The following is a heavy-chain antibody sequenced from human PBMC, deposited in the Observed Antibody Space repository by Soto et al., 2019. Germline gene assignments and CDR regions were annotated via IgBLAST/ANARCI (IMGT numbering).Heavy chain of an antibody. J-gene: IGHJ4*02. CDR2: ISSSSSTI. Sequence: HPGGSLRLSCAASGFTFSSYSMNWVRQAPGKGLEGVSYISSSSSTIYYAESLKGRFTISRDNAKNSLYLQMNSLRAEDTVVYYCARDYSSYGPFDYWGQGTLVTVSS. V-gene: IGHV3-48*01. D-gene: IGHD5-18*01. CDR3: ARDYSSYGPFDY. CDR1: GFTFSSYS.